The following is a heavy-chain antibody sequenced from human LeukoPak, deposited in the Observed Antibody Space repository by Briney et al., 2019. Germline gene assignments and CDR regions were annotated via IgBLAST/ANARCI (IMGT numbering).Heavy chain of an antibody. D-gene: IGHD1-1*01. CDR2: INSDGTAT. CDR1: GFTLSRYW. V-gene: IGHV3-74*03. Sequence: GGSLRLSCAVSGFTLSRYWMHWVRQAPGKGLVWVSRINSDGTATQYADSVRGRFIISRDNARSMLYLQMNSLRAEDTAVYYCGRINEADSDWGQGALVTVSS. J-gene: IGHJ4*02. CDR3: GRINEADSD.